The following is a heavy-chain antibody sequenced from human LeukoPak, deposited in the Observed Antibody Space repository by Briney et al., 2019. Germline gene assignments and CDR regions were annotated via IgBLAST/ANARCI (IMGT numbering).Heavy chain of an antibody. CDR3: ARDQGHDGIVVVPAGRGFDY. V-gene: IGHV1-69*13. Sequence: RASVKLSCKASGGTFSSYAISWVRQAPGQGLEWMGGIIPIFGTANYAEKFKGRVTITADESTSTAYMELSSLRSEDTAVYFCARDQGHDGIVVVPAGRGFDYWGQGTLVTVSS. CDR1: GGTFSSYA. CDR2: IIPIFGTA. J-gene: IGHJ4*02. D-gene: IGHD2-2*01.